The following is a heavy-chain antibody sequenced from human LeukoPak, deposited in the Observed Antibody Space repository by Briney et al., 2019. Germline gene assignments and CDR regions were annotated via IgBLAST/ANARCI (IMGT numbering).Heavy chain of an antibody. CDR3: ARRTSGAFAI. V-gene: IGHV3-48*03. CDR1: GFPFSEHE. J-gene: IGHJ3*02. CDR2: ISSSGSDK. Sequence: GGSLRLSCAASGFPFSEHEMNWVRQAPGKGLEWVSYISSSGSDKYYPDSVRGRFTISRDNAKNSRYLQMNSLRAEDTAVYYCARRTSGAFAIWGQGTKVTVSS.